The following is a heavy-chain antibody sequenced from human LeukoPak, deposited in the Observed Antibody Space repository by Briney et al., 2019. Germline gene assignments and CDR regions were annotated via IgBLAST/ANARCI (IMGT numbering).Heavy chain of an antibody. CDR2: INSGGST. V-gene: IGHV3-66*01. CDR3: ARAPAYCGGDCFLYYFDY. Sequence: PGGSLRLSCAASGFTVSSNYMSWVRQAPGKGLEWVSVINSGGSTYYADSVKGRFTISRDNSKNTLYLQMNSLRAEDTAVYYCARAPAYCGGDCFLYYFDYWGQGTLVTVSS. D-gene: IGHD2-21*02. CDR1: GFTVSSNY. J-gene: IGHJ4*02.